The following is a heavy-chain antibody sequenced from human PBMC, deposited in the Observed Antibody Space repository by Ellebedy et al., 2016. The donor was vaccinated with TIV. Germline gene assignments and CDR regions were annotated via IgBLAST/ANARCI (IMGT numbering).Heavy chain of an antibody. D-gene: IGHD3-3*01. J-gene: IGHJ4*02. CDR3: ATPYYDFWSGYGTYYYFDY. CDR1: GFTFNSHA. CDR2: ISTSGGRT. V-gene: IGHV3-23*01. Sequence: GESLKISCAASGFTFNSHAMSWVRQTPPKGLEWVSAISTSGGRTYYADSVKGRFTVSRDNSKNMAYLQLNSLTAEDTAVYYCATPYYDFWSGYGTYYYFDYWGQGTLVTVSS.